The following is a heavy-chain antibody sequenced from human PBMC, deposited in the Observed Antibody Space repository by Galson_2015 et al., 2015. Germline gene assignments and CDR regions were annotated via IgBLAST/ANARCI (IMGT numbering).Heavy chain of an antibody. CDR1: GDSVSSNSAA. J-gene: IGHJ6*03. D-gene: IGHD5-18*01. CDR3: ARSTDKAMVSFYYYYYYMDV. CDR2: TYYRSKWYT. Sequence: CAISGDSVSSNSAAWNWIRQSPSRGLEWLGRTYYRSKWYTDSGISVKSRMTIKSDTSKNQFSLQLTSVTPEDTAVYYCARSTDKAMVSFYYYYYYMDVRGKGTTVTVSS. V-gene: IGHV6-1*01.